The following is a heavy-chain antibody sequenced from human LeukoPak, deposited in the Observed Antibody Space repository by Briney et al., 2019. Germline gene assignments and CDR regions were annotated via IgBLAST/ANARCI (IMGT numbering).Heavy chain of an antibody. J-gene: IGHJ3*02. Sequence: PSETLSLTCAFYGGSFSGYYWSWIRQPPGKGLEWIGEINHSGGTKYNPSLKSRVTISVDTSKNQFSLKLTSVTAADMAVYYCAREDAQEGTNAFDIWGQGTMVTVSS. CDR2: INHSGGT. CDR3: AREDAQEGTNAFDI. V-gene: IGHV4-34*01. CDR1: GGSFSGYY. D-gene: IGHD2-15*01.